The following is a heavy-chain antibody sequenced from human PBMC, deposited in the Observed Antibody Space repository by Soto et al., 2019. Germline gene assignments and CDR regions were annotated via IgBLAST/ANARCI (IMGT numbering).Heavy chain of an antibody. V-gene: IGHV4-31*03. D-gene: IGHD6-13*01. Sequence: QVQLQESGPGLVKPSQTLSLSCTVSGGSISSGGYYWSWIRQHPGKGLEWIGYIYYSGSTYYNPSLKSRVTISVDTSKNQFSLKLSSVTAADTAVYYCARDRAGALYFDYWGQGTLVTVSS. J-gene: IGHJ4*02. CDR1: GGSISSGGYY. CDR3: ARDRAGALYFDY. CDR2: IYYSGST.